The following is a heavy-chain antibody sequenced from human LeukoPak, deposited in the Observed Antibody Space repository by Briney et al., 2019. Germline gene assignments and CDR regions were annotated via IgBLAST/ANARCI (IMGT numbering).Heavy chain of an antibody. CDR1: GFTFSSYS. V-gene: IGHV3-48*04. J-gene: IGHJ6*02. D-gene: IGHD5-18*01. Sequence: GGSLRLSCAASGFTFSSYSMNWVRQAPGKGLEWVSYISSSGSTIYYADSVQGRFNISRDNSKNSLYLQMNSLRADDTAVYYCAREPRYSYGLNGMDVWGQGTTVTVSS. CDR3: AREPRYSYGLNGMDV. CDR2: ISSSGSTI.